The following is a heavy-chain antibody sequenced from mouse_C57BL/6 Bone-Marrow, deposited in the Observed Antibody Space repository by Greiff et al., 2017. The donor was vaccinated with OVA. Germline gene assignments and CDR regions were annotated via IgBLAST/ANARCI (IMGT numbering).Heavy chain of an antibody. CDR1: GYTFTDYY. V-gene: IGHV1-19*01. CDR3: DRGGIYDGYYLDY. CDR2: INPYNGGT. J-gene: IGHJ2*01. Sequence: EVQLQQSGPVLVKPGASVKMSCKASGYTFTDYYMNWVKQSHGKSLEWIGVINPYNGGTSYNQKFKGKATLTVDKSSSTAYMELNSLTSEDSAVYYCDRGGIYDGYYLDYWGQGTTLTVSS. D-gene: IGHD2-3*01.